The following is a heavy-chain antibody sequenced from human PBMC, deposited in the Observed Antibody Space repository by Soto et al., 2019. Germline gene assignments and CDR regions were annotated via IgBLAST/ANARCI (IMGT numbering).Heavy chain of an antibody. J-gene: IGHJ4*02. Sequence: EVQLVESGGGLVQPGGSLRLSCAASGFTFSDYSMNWVRQAPGKGLEWVSDISTSGTIIHYADSVEGRITISRDNVNNSLYLQINSLRADDTAVYYCVMGYFFDYWGQGTLVTVSS. CDR3: VMGYFFDY. CDR2: ISTSGTII. V-gene: IGHV3-48*01. CDR1: GFTFSDYS. D-gene: IGHD2-8*01.